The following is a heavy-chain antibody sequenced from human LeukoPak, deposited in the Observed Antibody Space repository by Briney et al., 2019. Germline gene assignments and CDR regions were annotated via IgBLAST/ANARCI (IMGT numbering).Heavy chain of an antibody. V-gene: IGHV3-30-3*01. Sequence: PGRSLRLSCAASGFTFSSYAMHWVRQAPGKGLEWVAVISYDGSNKYYADSVKGRFTISRDNSKNTLYLQMNSLRAEDTAVYYWARALYCSSTSCLGDAFDIWGQGTMVTVSS. D-gene: IGHD2-2*01. J-gene: IGHJ3*02. CDR3: ARALYCSSTSCLGDAFDI. CDR2: ISYDGSNK. CDR1: GFTFSSYA.